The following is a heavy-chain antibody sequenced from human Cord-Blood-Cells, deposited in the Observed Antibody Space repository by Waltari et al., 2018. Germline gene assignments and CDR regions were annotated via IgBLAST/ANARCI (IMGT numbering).Heavy chain of an antibody. CDR1: GGTFSSYA. V-gene: IGHV1-69*12. D-gene: IGHD1-7*01. J-gene: IGHJ3*02. Sequence: QVQLVQSGAEVKKPGSSVKVSCKASGGTFSSYAISWVRQAPGQGLEWMGGIIPIFGTANYAQKFQGRVTITADESTSTAYMGLSSLRSEDTAVYDCARHITGTTWDAFDIWGQGTMVTVSS. CDR3: ARHITGTTWDAFDI. CDR2: IIPIFGTA.